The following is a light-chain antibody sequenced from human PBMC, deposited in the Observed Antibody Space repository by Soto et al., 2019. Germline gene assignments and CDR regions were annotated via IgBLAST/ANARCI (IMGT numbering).Light chain of an antibody. Sequence: DIQMTQSPSSVSASVGDRATITRRASQGISSWLAWYQQKPGKAPKLLIYAASSLQSGVPSRFSGSGSGTDFTLTISSLEPDDFAVYSCQQRSNWITFGQWTRLEIK. CDR2: AAS. J-gene: IGKJ5*01. CDR3: QQRSNWIT. CDR1: QGISSW. V-gene: IGKV1-12*01.